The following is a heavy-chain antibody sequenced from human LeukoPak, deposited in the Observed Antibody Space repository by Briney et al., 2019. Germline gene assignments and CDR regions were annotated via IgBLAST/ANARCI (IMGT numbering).Heavy chain of an antibody. V-gene: IGHV3-23*01. CDR1: GFTFSSYD. D-gene: IGHD6-19*01. CDR3: ALVAGWHWFVL. J-gene: IGHJ5*02. CDR2: IRSSGDNT. Sequence: GGSLRLSCAASGFTFSSYDMTWVRQAPGRGLEWVGYIRSSGDNTYYGDSVKDRCTISRDNSKTTVYLQMSNMRGHDTAVYYGALVAGWHWFVLWGRGTLDTVSS.